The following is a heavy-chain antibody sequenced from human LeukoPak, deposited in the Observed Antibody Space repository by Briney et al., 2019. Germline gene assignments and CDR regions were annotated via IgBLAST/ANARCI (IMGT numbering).Heavy chain of an antibody. J-gene: IGHJ4*02. D-gene: IGHD3-22*01. V-gene: IGHV3-74*01. CDR3: AIYDSSGYYNY. CDR1: GFTFSSHW. CDR2: INSDGSSI. Sequence: GGSLRLSCAASGFTFSSHWMHWVRHAPGKGLVWVSRINSDGSSISYADSVKGRSTISRDNSKNTLYLQMNSLRAEDTAVYYCAIYDSSGYYNYWGQGTLVTVSS.